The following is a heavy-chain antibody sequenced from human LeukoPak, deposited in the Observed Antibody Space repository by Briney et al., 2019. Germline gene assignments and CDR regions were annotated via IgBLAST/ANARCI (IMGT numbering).Heavy chain of an antibody. CDR1: GGSISSASYY. CDR3: ARTPLTLYGMDV. J-gene: IGHJ6*02. Sequence: SETLSPTCTVSGGSISSASYYWNWIRQLPGKGLEWIGYIYYSGSTYYNPSLKSRSTISIDTSKNQFSLKVSSVTAADTAVYYCARTPLTLYGMDVWGQGTTVTVSS. V-gene: IGHV4-31*03. CDR2: IYYSGST.